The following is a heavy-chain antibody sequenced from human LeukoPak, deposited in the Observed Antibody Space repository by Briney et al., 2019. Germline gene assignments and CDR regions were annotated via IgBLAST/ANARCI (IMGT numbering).Heavy chain of an antibody. V-gene: IGHV4-34*01. J-gene: IGHJ4*02. CDR3: AILYGDYEYYFDY. Sequence: SETLSLTCAVYGESFSGYYWSWIRQPPGKGLEWIGETNHSGSTNYNPSLKSRVTISVDTSKNQFSLKLSSVTAADTAVYYCAILYGDYEYYFDYWGRGTLVTVSS. D-gene: IGHD4-17*01. CDR2: TNHSGST. CDR1: GESFSGYY.